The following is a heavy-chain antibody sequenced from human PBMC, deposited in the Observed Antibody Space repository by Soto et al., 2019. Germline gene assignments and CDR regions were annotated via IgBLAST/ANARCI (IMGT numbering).Heavy chain of an antibody. CDR2: IIPILGIA. J-gene: IGHJ4*02. Sequence: SVKVSCKASGGTFSSYTISWVRQAPGQGLEWMGRIIPILGIANYAQKFQGRVTITADKSTSTAYMELRSLRSDDTAVYYCARGTTVETGNYWGQGTLVTVSS. CDR1: GGTFSSYT. CDR3: ARGTTVETGNY. V-gene: IGHV1-69*02. D-gene: IGHD4-17*01.